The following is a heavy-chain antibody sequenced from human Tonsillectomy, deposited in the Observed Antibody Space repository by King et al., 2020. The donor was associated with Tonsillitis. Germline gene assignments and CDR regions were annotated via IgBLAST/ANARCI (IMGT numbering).Heavy chain of an antibody. D-gene: IGHD2-8*01. CDR1: GFTFSRYN. CDR3: TRGNGFDY. CDR2: ISSVNSTM. Sequence: VQLVESGGGLVQPGGSLRLSCASSGFTFSRYNINWVRQAPGKGLEWVSYISSVNSTMYYADSVKGRFTISRDNAKNSLYLQMNSLRAEDTGFYYCTRGNGFDYWGQGTLVTVSA. V-gene: IGHV3-48*01. J-gene: IGHJ4*02.